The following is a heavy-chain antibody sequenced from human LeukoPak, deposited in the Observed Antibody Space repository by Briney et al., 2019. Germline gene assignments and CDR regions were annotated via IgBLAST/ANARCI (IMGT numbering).Heavy chain of an antibody. J-gene: IGHJ5*02. CDR1: GFTFSNAW. CDR2: IKSKTDGGTA. D-gene: IGHD3-10*01. Sequence: EGSLRLSCAASGFTFSNAWMSWVRQAPGKGLEWVGRIKSKTDGGTADYAAPVKGRFTISRDDSKNTLYLQMNSLKTEDTAVYYCTTDFYGSGSYLEDNGFDPWGQGTLVTVSS. V-gene: IGHV3-15*01. CDR3: TTDFYGSGSYLEDNGFDP.